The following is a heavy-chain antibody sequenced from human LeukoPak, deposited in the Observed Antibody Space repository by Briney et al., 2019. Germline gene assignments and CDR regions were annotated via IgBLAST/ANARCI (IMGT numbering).Heavy chain of an antibody. CDR2: IYNSGTT. J-gene: IGHJ4*02. V-gene: IGHV4-4*07. CDR1: GGSFSSYY. CDR3: ARDGPNYYDSSDFDY. D-gene: IGHD3-22*01. Sequence: PSETLSLTCTVSGGSFSSYYWTWIRQPAGKGLEWIGRIYNSGTTNYSPSLESRVTMSLDTSKNRFSLSLSSVTAADTAVYYCARDGPNYYDSSDFDYWVQGTLVTVSS.